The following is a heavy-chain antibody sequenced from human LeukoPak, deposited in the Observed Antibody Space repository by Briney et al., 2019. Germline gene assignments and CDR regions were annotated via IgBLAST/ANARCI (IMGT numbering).Heavy chain of an antibody. V-gene: IGHV3-23*01. D-gene: IGHD6-13*01. CDR2: ISNSGGNT. J-gene: IGHJ4*02. Sequence: GGSLRLSCAASGFTFSSYAMSWVRQAPGKGLEWVSAISNSGGNTYYADSVKGRVTISRDNSKNTLYLQMNSLRAEDTAVYYCAKVQAAAGIDYWGQGTLVTVSS. CDR1: GFTFSSYA. CDR3: AKVQAAAGIDY.